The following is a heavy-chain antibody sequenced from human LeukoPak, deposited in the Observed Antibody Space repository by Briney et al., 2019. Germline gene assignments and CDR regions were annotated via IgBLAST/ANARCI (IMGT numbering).Heavy chain of an antibody. V-gene: IGHV4-34*01. CDR1: GGSFSGYY. Sequence: PSETLSLTCAVYGGSFSGYYWSWIRRPPGKGLEWIGEINHSGSTNYNPSLKSRVTISVDTSKNQFSLKLSSVTAADTAVYYCARAGRRAGSSSGWYRFDYWGQGTLVTVSS. CDR2: INHSGST. D-gene: IGHD6-19*01. J-gene: IGHJ4*02. CDR3: ARAGRRAGSSSGWYRFDY.